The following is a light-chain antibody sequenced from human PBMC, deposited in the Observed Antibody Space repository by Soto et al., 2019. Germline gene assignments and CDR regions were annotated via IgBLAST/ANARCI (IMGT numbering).Light chain of an antibody. CDR3: QQYGSSPPRFT. CDR2: GAS. Sequence: EIVLTQSPCTLSLSPGERATLSCRASQSVSSSYVAWYQQTPGQAPRLLIYGASSRSTGIPDRFSGCRSGRAFTLSISRLGTVEFDVFYCQQYGSSPPRFTFGPGTKVDIK. V-gene: IGKV3-20*01. CDR1: QSVSSSY. J-gene: IGKJ3*01.